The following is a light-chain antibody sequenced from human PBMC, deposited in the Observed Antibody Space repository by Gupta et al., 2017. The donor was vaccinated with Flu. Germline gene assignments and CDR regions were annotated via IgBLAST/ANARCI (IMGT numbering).Light chain of an antibody. CDR1: SSDVGDYNF. CDR3: CSYAGSYV. V-gene: IGLV2-11*01. CDR2: DVS. J-gene: IGLJ1*01. Sequence: GQAVTTSFTGASSDVGDYNFVSWYQQHPGKAPKLIIYDVSKRPSGVPDRFSGSKSGNTASLTSSGLQAEDEADYYCCSYAGSYVFGTGTKVTVL.